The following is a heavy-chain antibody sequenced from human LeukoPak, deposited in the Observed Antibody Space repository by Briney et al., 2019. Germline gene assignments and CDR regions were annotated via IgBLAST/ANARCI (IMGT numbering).Heavy chain of an antibody. J-gene: IGHJ3*02. CDR3: ARSPDRSAFDI. Sequence: SVKVSCKASEGTFSSYAISWVRQAPGQGLEWMGRIIPIFGTANYAQKFQGRVTITTDESTSTAYMELSSLRSEDTVVYYCARSPDRSAFDIWGQGTMVTVSS. CDR1: EGTFSSYA. V-gene: IGHV1-69*05. CDR2: IIPIFGTA.